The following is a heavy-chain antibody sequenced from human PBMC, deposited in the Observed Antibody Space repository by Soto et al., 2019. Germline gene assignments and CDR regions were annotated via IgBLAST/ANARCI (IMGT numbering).Heavy chain of an antibody. V-gene: IGHV3-7*01. CDR2: IKEDGSEK. J-gene: IGHJ4*02. CDR1: GFTFSNYW. Sequence: GGSLRLSCAASGFTFSNYWMTWVRQAPGKGLEWVANIKEDGSEKYYVDSVKGRFTISRDDAKNSLYLQVNSLRAEDTAVYYCARGAGRLDYWGQGTLVTVSS. CDR3: ARGAGRLDY.